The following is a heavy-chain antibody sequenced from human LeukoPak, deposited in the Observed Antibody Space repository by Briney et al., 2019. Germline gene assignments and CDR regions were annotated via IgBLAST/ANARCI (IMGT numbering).Heavy chain of an antibody. CDR2: IYYSGST. J-gene: IGHJ6*03. D-gene: IGHD3-3*01. CDR3: ARRGPFWSGPSGYYYYYMDV. V-gene: IGHV4-39*07. CDR1: GGSISSSSYY. Sequence: KPSETLSLTCTVSGGSISSSSYYWGWIRQPPGKGLEWIGSIYYSGSTYYNPSLKSRVTISVDTSKNQFSLKLSSVTAADTAVYYCARRGPFWSGPSGYYYYYMDVWGKGTTVTVSS.